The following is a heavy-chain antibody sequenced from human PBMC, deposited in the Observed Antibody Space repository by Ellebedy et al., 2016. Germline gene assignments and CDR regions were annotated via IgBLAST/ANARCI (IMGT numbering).Heavy chain of an antibody. CDR2: ISYDGSNK. CDR1: GFTFSSYA. CDR3: AREGQDCSGGSCYSFDY. V-gene: IGHV3-30-3*01. Sequence: GESLKISXAASGFTFSSYAMHWVRQAPGKGLEWVAVISYDGSNKYYADSVKGRFTISRDNSKNTLYLQMNSLRAEDTAVYYCAREGQDCSGGSCYSFDYWGQGTLVTVSS. D-gene: IGHD2-15*01. J-gene: IGHJ4*02.